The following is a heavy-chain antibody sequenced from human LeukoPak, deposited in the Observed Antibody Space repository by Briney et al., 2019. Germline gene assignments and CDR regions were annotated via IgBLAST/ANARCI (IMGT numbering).Heavy chain of an antibody. CDR2: IYYSGSA. Sequence: SETLSLTCTVSGGSISRYYWSWIRQPPGKGLEWIGYIYYSGSANYNPPLKSRVTISVDTSKNQFSLKLSSVTAADTAVYYCARAHGAYFDLWGRGTLVTVSS. CDR3: ARAHGAYFDL. D-gene: IGHD3-10*01. CDR1: GGSISRYY. J-gene: IGHJ2*01. V-gene: IGHV4-59*01.